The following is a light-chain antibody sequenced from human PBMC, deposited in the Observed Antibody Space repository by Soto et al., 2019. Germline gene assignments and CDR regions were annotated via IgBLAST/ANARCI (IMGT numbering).Light chain of an antibody. CDR3: QQYHSSWT. Sequence: EIVLTQSPGTLSLSPGERATLSCRASQSVSSSYLAWYQQKPGQAPRLLIYGASSRATGIPDRFSGSGSGTDFTLTISRLEPEDFAVYYCQQYHSSWTLGQGTKVDIK. CDR2: GAS. CDR1: QSVSSSY. V-gene: IGKV3-20*01. J-gene: IGKJ1*01.